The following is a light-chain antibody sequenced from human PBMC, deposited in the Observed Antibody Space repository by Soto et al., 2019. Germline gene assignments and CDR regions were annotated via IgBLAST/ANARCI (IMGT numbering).Light chain of an antibody. CDR2: GAS. CDR1: QSVSSN. V-gene: IGKV3-15*01. CDR3: QQYNNWWT. J-gene: IGKJ1*01. Sequence: EIVMTQSPATLSVSPGERATLSCRASQSVSSNLAWYQQKPGQAPRLLIYGASTRATGIPARFSGSGSGTEFTRTISSLQSEDFAVYYCQQYNNWWTFGQETKVEIK.